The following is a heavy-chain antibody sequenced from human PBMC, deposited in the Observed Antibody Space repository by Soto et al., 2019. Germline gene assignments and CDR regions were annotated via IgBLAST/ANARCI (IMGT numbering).Heavy chain of an antibody. D-gene: IGHD3-3*01. Sequence: QLQLQESGPGLVKPSETLSLTCTVSGGSISSSSYYWGWIRQPPGKGLEWIGSIYYSGSTYYNPSLNSRVTISVDTSKIQFSLKLSSVTSADTAVYYCARLGDYYFWSGYRYYFDYWGQGTLVTVSS. CDR1: GGSISSSSYY. CDR2: IYYSGST. J-gene: IGHJ4*02. CDR3: ARLGDYYFWSGYRYYFDY. V-gene: IGHV4-39*01.